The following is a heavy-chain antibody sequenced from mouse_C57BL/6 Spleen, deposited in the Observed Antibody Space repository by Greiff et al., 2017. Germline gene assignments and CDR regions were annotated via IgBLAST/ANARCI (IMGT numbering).Heavy chain of an antibody. Sequence: QVQLQQSGAELVKPGASVKLSCKASGYTFTEYTIPWVKQRSGQGLEWIGWFYPGRGSIKYNEKFKDKATLTADKSSCTVYMELSRFQSEDSAVYVFARHVPPYYYGSTSYYCDYWGQGTTLTVSS. J-gene: IGHJ2*01. CDR2: FYPGRGSI. V-gene: IGHV1-62-2*01. CDR1: GYTFTEYT. D-gene: IGHD1-1*01. CDR3: ARHVPPYYYGSTSYYCDY.